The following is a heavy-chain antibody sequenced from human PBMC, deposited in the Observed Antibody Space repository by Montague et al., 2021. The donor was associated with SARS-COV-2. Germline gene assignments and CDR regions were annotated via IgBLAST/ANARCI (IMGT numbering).Heavy chain of an antibody. CDR3: ARGSFGSGRYYKWCPSQNYYYGLGV. V-gene: IGHV3-48*03. CDR1: GFTFSSYE. J-gene: IGHJ6*02. D-gene: IGHD3-10*01. CDR2: ISSRGSTI. Sequence: SLRLSCAASGFTFSSYEMNWVRQAPGKGLEWVSYISSRGSTIYYADSVKGRFTISRDNAKNSLYLQMNSLRAEDTAVYYCARGSFGSGRYYKWCPSQNYYYGLGVWGQGTTVTVSS.